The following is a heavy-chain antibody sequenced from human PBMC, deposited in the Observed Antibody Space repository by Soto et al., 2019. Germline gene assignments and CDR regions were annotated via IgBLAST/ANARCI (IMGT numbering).Heavy chain of an antibody. J-gene: IGHJ4*02. CDR1: GDSVSSYY. Sequence: SETLSLTCTVSGDSVSSYYWSWIRQPPGKGLEWIGYIYYSGSTNYNPSLKSRVTISVDTSKNQFSLKLSSVTAADTAVYYCARSHDILTGFSSPHFDYWGQGALVTVSS. CDR2: IYYSGST. D-gene: IGHD3-9*01. CDR3: ARSHDILTGFSSPHFDY. V-gene: IGHV4-59*02.